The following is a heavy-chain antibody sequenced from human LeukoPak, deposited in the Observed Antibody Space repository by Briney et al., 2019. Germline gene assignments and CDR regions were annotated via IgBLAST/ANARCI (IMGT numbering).Heavy chain of an antibody. V-gene: IGHV4-59*01. CDR3: ARVVPAATYNWFDP. CDR2: IYYSGST. J-gene: IGHJ5*02. CDR1: GGSINNYY. Sequence: SETLSLTCTVSGGSINNYYWSWIRQPPGKGLEWIGYIYYSGSTNYNPSLKSRVTILVDTSKTQFSLKLTSVTAADTAVYYCARVVPAATYNWFDPWGQGTLVTVSS. D-gene: IGHD2-2*01.